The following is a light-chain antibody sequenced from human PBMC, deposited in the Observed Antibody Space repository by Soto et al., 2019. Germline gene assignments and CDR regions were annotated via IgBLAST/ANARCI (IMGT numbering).Light chain of an antibody. CDR2: DAS. J-gene: IGKJ2*01. V-gene: IGKV1-5*01. CDR1: QSISSW. CDR3: QPYNSDSPYT. Sequence: DIQMTQSPSTLSASVGDRVTITCRASQSISSWLAWYQQKPGKAPKLLIYDASSLESGVPSRFSGSGSGTEFTLTISSLQPDDFATYYCQPYNSDSPYTFGQGTKLEIK.